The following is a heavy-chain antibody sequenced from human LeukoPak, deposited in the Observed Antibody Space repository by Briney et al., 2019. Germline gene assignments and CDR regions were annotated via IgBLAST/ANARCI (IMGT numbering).Heavy chain of an antibody. Sequence: SETLSLTCTVSGGSISDYYWTWIRQPPGKGLEWIGYMFYSGSSNYNPSLRSRVTISVDTSKNQISLKLSSVTAADTAVYYCAKSTRTVTYYFDSWGQGTLVTVSS. CDR2: MFYSGSS. D-gene: IGHD1-14*01. J-gene: IGHJ4*02. CDR1: GGSISDYY. V-gene: IGHV4-59*01. CDR3: AKSTRTVTYYFDS.